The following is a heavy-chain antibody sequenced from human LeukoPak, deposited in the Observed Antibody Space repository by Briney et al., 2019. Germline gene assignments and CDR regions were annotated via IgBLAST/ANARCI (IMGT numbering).Heavy chain of an antibody. D-gene: IGHD3-22*01. CDR1: GFTFSSYA. V-gene: IGHV3-23*01. J-gene: IGHJ4*02. CDR3: AKDRGYDSSGYYYL. CDR2: IGAGGTFT. Sequence: GGSLRLSCTASGFTFSSYAMNWVRQAPGKGLEWVSGIGAGGTFTYYADSVKGRFTISRDNSRNTLYLQMNSLRAEDTAVYYCAKDRGYDSSGYYYLWGQGTLVTVSS.